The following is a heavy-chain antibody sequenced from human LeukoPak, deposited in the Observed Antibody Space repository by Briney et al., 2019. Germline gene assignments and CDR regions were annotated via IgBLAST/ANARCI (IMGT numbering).Heavy chain of an antibody. CDR1: GFTFNTYS. CDR3: AGAAGGVSGYDLYYFDY. CDR2: ISSSSSYM. D-gene: IGHD5-12*01. Sequence: GGSLRPSCAASGFTFNTYSMNWVRQAPGKGLEWVSCISSSSSYMYYADSVRGRFTISRDNAKRSLYLQMNSLRAEDTAVYYCAGAAGGVSGYDLYYFDYWGQGALVTVSS. V-gene: IGHV3-21*01. J-gene: IGHJ4*02.